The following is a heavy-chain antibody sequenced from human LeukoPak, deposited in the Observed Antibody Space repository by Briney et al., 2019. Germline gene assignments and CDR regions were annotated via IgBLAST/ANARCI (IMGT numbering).Heavy chain of an antibody. V-gene: IGHV4-59*08. D-gene: IGHD1-26*01. CDR2: IYSTGST. Sequence: PSETLSLTCTVSGGSISRYYWSWIRQPPGKGLEWIGYIYSTGSTNSNPSLKSRVTISVDTSKSHFSLKLTSVTAADTAVYYCARHESAVGALFYWGQGSLVTVSS. CDR3: ARHESAVGALFY. CDR1: GGSISRYY. J-gene: IGHJ4*02.